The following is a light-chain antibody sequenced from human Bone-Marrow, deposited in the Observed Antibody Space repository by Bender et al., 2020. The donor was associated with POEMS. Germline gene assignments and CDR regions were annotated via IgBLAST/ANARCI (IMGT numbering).Light chain of an antibody. CDR3: QSYDNSLGGWV. Sequence: QSVLAQSASVSASPGQSITISCTGSSSNTGSGYDMNWYQHLPGTAPKLLIYGYNNRPSGVPDRFSGSKSGTSASLAITGLQAEDEGDYYCQSYDNSLGGWVFGGGTKLTVL. CDR1: SSNTGSGYD. V-gene: IGLV1-40*01. J-gene: IGLJ3*02. CDR2: GYN.